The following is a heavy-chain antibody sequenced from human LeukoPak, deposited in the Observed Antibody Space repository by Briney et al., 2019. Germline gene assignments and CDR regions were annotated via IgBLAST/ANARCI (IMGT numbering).Heavy chain of an antibody. CDR3: ARTTTVRGTYYMDV. CDR2: IYYSGYT. D-gene: IGHD3-10*01. Sequence: PSETLSLTCTGSGGSISSYYWSWIRQPPGRGLEWIGYIYYSGYTNYNPSLKSRVTISVDTSKNQFSLKLSSVTAADTAVYYCARTTTVRGTYYMDVWGKGTTVTISS. V-gene: IGHV4-59*01. CDR1: GGSISSYY. J-gene: IGHJ6*03.